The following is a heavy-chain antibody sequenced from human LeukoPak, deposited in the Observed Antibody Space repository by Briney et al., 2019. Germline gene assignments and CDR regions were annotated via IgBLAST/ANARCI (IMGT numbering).Heavy chain of an antibody. J-gene: IGHJ6*03. CDR1: GGSISSGSFH. D-gene: IGHD5-12*01. Sequence: SETLSLTCTVSGGSISSGSFHWSWIRQPAGKGLEWIGRIYTSGSTNYNPSLKSRVTMSVDTSKNQFSLKLSSVTAADTAVYYCARELRIPYYYYYMDVWGKGTTVTVSS. CDR2: IYTSGST. V-gene: IGHV4-61*02. CDR3: ARELRIPYYYYYMDV.